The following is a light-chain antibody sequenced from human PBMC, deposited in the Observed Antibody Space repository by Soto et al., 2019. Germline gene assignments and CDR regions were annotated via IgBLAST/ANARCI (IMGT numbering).Light chain of an antibody. V-gene: IGKV1-12*01. J-gene: IGKJ4*01. Sequence: DIRMTQSPSTLSSSVGDRVIITCRASQSITTWLAWYQQKPGKAPKLLIHATSGLQSGVPSRFSGSGSGTDFTLTISNLQSEDFATYYCQQANSFPLTFGGGTKVDIK. CDR2: ATS. CDR3: QQANSFPLT. CDR1: QSITTW.